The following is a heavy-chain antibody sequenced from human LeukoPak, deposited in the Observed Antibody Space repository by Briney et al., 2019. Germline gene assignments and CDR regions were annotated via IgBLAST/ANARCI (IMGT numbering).Heavy chain of an antibody. J-gene: IGHJ3*02. CDR2: IYTSGST. D-gene: IGHD6-13*01. V-gene: IGHV4-4*07. Sequence: SETLSLTCAVYGGSFSSYYWSWIRQPAGKGLEWIGRIYTSGSTNYNPSLKSRVTMSVDTSKNQFSLKLSSVTAADTAVYYCARDDGSRAFDIWGQGTMVTVSS. CDR3: ARDDGSRAFDI. CDR1: GGSFSSYY.